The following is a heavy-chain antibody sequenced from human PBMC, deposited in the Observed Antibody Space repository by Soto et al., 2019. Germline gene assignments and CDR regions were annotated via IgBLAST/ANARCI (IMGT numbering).Heavy chain of an antibody. CDR1: GGSISSYY. V-gene: IGHV4-59*12. CDR2: IYYSGST. D-gene: IGHD3-3*01. J-gene: IGHJ5*02. Sequence: PSETLSLTCTVSGGSISSYYWSWIRQPPGKGLEWIGYIYYSGSTNYNPSLKSRVTISVDTSKNQFSLKLSSVTAADTAVYYCAREPGQMYYDFWSGYFSIRWFDPWGQGTPVTVSS. CDR3: AREPGQMYYDFWSGYFSIRWFDP.